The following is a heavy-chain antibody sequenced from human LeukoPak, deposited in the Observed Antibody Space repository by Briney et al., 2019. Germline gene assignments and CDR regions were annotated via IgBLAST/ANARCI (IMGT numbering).Heavy chain of an antibody. CDR2: VHYNRAT. Sequence: SETLSLTCTVSGGSVTSTTYYWGWVRQPPGKGLEWVGVVHYNRATYYDPSLKSRVTMSIDTSENQFSLKVTSVTAADTAVYYCARRRVAATAGWFDPWGQGTLVTVSS. CDR1: GGSVTSTTYY. V-gene: IGHV4-39*01. J-gene: IGHJ5*02. CDR3: ARRRVAATAGWFDP. D-gene: IGHD2-15*01.